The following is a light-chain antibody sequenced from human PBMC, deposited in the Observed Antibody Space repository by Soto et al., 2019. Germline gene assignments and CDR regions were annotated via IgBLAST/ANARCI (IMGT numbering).Light chain of an antibody. CDR2: AAS. V-gene: IGKV1D-8*03. Sequence: VIWMTQSPSLLSASTGDRVTISCRMSQGISSYLAWFQHKPGQAPKPLIYAASSSQSGVPSKFSGSGSGTEFTLTINSLQPEDSASYYCQQYHTYPWTFGQGTKVDIK. CDR3: QQYHTYPWT. J-gene: IGKJ1*01. CDR1: QGISSY.